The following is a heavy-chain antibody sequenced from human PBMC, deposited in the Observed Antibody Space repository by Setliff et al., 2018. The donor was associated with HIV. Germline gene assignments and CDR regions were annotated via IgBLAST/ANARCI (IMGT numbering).Heavy chain of an antibody. CDR1: GGSISSSNYY. Sequence: SETLSLTCTVSGGSISSSNYYWGWIRQPPGKGLEWIGSIYYSGSTNYNPSLKSRVTISVDTSKNQFSLKLNSVNAADTAIYYCARGKGGLVGPAEFDYWGPGTLVTVSS. CDR3: ARGKGGLVGPAEFDY. D-gene: IGHD1-26*01. CDR2: IYYSGST. V-gene: IGHV4-39*07. J-gene: IGHJ4*02.